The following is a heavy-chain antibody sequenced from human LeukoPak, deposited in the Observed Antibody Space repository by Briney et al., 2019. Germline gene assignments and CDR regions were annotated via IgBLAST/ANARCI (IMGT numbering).Heavy chain of an antibody. CDR1: GFTFSSYA. CDR2: ISGSGGST. V-gene: IGHV3-23*01. Sequence: GGSLRLSCAASGFTFSSYAMSWVRQAPGKGLEWVSAISGSGGSTYYADSVKGRFTISRGNSKNTLYLQMNSLRAEDTAIYYCAKAYDILTGFFDYWGQGTLVTVSS. J-gene: IGHJ4*02. D-gene: IGHD3-9*01. CDR3: AKAYDILTGFFDY.